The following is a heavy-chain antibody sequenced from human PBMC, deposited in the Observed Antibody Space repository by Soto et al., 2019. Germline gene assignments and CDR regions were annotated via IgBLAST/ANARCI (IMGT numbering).Heavy chain of an antibody. CDR2: ISYDGSNK. Sequence: HPGGSLRLSCAASGFTFSSYGMHWVRQAPGKGLEWVAVISYDGSNKYYADSVKGRFTISRDNSKNTLYLQMNSLRAEDTAVYYCAKDFIFRCSGSYCYFDYWGQGTLVIVSS. V-gene: IGHV3-30*18. J-gene: IGHJ4*02. CDR1: GFTFSSYG. D-gene: IGHD3-10*02. CDR3: AKDFIFRCSGSYCYFDY.